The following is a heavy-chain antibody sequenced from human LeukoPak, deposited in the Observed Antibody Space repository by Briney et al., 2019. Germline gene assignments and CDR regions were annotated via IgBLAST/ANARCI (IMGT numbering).Heavy chain of an antibody. CDR1: GFTFSSYA. D-gene: IGHD1-26*01. V-gene: IGHV3-23*01. CDR3: ARSVGATTGDYYYYGMDV. J-gene: IGHJ6*02. Sequence: GGSLRLSCAASGFTFSSYAMSWVRQAPGKGLEWVSAISGSGGSTYYADSVKGRFTISRDNSKNTLYLQMNSLRAEDTAVYYCARSVGATTGDYYYYGMDVWGQGTTVTVSS. CDR2: ISGSGGST.